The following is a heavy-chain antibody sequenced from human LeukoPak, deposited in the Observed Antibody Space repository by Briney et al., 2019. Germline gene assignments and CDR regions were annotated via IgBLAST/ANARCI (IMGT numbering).Heavy chain of an antibody. D-gene: IGHD1-14*01. V-gene: IGHV3-30*02. CDR3: APRNRGY. CDR1: GFTFSSYG. CDR2: IRYDGSNQ. Sequence: GGSLRLSCAASGFTFSSYGMHWVRQAPGKGLEWVAFIRYDGSNQYYADSVKGRLTISRDNSKNTMYLQMNSLRPEDTAVYYCAPRNRGYWGQGTLVTVSS. J-gene: IGHJ4*02.